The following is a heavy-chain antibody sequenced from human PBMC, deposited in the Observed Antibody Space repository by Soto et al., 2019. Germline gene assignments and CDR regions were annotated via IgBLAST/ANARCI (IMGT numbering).Heavy chain of an antibody. CDR3: ATTGGVLRFLEWSPPNYYYYGMDV. D-gene: IGHD3-3*01. V-gene: IGHV1-24*01. CDR1: GYTLTELS. CDR2: FDPEDGET. Sequence: ASVKVSCKVSGYTLTELSMHWVRQAPGKGLEWMGGFDPEDGETIYAQKFQGRVTMTEDTSTDTAYMGLSSLRSEDTAVYYCATTGGVLRFLEWSPPNYYYYGMDVWGQGTTVTVSS. J-gene: IGHJ6*02.